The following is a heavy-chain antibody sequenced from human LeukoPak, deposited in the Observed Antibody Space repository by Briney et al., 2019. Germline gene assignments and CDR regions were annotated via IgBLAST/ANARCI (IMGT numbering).Heavy chain of an antibody. D-gene: IGHD2-15*01. CDR1: GGSISSYY. CDR3: ARGRGGGGSSNNWFDP. Sequence: SGTLSLTCTVSGGSISSYYWSWIRQPPGKGLEWIGYIYYSGTTNYNPSLKSRVTISVDTSKNQFSLNLISVTAADTAVYFCARGRGGGGSSNNWFDPWGQGTLVTVSS. V-gene: IGHV4-59*12. CDR2: IYYSGTT. J-gene: IGHJ5*02.